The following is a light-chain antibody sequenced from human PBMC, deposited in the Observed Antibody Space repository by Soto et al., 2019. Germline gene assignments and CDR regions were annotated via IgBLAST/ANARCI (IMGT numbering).Light chain of an antibody. J-gene: IGKJ1*01. V-gene: IGKV3-15*01. CDR3: QRFGTSPPWT. Sequence: EIVMTQSPATLSVSPGERATLSCRASQSVSSNLAWYQQKPGQAPRLLIYGASTRATGIPARFSGSGSGTDFTLTITRLEPEDFAVYYCQRFGTSPPWTFGQGTKVDI. CDR2: GAS. CDR1: QSVSSN.